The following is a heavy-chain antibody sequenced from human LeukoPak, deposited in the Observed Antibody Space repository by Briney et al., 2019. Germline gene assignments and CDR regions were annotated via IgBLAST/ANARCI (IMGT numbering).Heavy chain of an antibody. V-gene: IGHV4-4*02. CDR3: ARGTAVGELLDY. CDR1: GGSISSSNW. Sequence: SETLSLTCAVSGGSISSSNWWSWVRQPPGKGLEWIGEIYHSGSTNYNPSLKSRVTISVDTSKNQFSLKLSSVTAADTAVYYCARGTAVGELLDYWGQGTLVTVSS. CDR2: IYHSGST. D-gene: IGHD3-10*01. J-gene: IGHJ4*02.